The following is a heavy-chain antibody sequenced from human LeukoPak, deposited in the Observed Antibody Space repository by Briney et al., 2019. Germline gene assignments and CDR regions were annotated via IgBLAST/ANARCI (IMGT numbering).Heavy chain of an antibody. CDR3: ARDSYDSSGSYFFLKLLDY. Sequence: ASVTVSCKVSGYTFTSYGINWVRQAPGQGLDWMGWITAFNGNTDYAQKFQGRVTMTTDTSTNTAYMELRSLRSDDTAVYYCARDSYDSSGSYFFLKLLDYWGQGTLVTVSS. J-gene: IGHJ4*02. CDR2: ITAFNGNT. CDR1: GYTFTSYG. V-gene: IGHV1-18*01. D-gene: IGHD3-22*01.